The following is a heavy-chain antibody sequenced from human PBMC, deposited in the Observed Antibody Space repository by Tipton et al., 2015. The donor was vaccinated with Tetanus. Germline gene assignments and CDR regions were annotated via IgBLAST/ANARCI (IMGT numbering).Heavy chain of an antibody. CDR2: MNPNSGNT. D-gene: IGHD2-2*01. V-gene: IGHV1-8*01. J-gene: IGHJ4*02. CDR3: ARVRGRYCRSTSCYLAY. CDR1: GYTFTSYD. Sequence: QSGAEVKKPGASVKVSCKASGYTFTSYDINWVRQATGQGLEWMGWMNPNSGNTGYAQKFQGRVTMTRNTSISTAYMELSSLRSESTAVYYCARVRGRYCRSTSCYLAYWGQGALVTVSS.